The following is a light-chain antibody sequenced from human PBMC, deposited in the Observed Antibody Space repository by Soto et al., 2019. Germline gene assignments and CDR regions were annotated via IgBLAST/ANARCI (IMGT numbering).Light chain of an antibody. J-gene: IGKJ1*01. CDR3: QQYGSSPVT. Sequence: EIVLTQSPGTLSLSPGERATLSCRASQSVSSSYLAWYKQKPGQAPKLIIYGASSRATGTPDRFSGSGSGTDFTLTISRLEPEDFAVYDCQQYGSSPVTFGQGTKVEIK. CDR1: QSVSSSY. V-gene: IGKV3-20*01. CDR2: GAS.